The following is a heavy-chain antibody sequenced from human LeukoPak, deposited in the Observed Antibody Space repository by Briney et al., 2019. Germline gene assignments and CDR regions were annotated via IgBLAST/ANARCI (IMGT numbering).Heavy chain of an antibody. CDR1: GFTFSSYG. Sequence: GRSLRLSCAASGFTFSSYGMQWVRQAPGKGLEWVAVISHDGSVQYYADSVKGRFTISRDDSKTTLDLQMNSLRTEDTAVYYCAKDGTPMTSIYFDLWGQGALVTVSS. D-gene: IGHD1-1*01. CDR3: AKDGTPMTSIYFDL. V-gene: IGHV3-30*18. J-gene: IGHJ4*02. CDR2: ISHDGSVQ.